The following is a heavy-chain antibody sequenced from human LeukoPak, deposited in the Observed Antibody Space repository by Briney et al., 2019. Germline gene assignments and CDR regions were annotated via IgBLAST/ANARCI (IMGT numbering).Heavy chain of an antibody. J-gene: IGHJ6*03. Sequence: GESLKISCKGSGYSFTSYWIGWVRQMPGKGLEWMGIIYPGDSDTRYSPSFQGQVTISADKSISTAYLQWSSLKASDTAMYYCARQGRPNSCSGGSCYHLYYYYYYMDVWGKGTTVTVSS. V-gene: IGHV5-51*01. CDR2: IYPGDSDT. CDR3: ARQGRPNSCSGGSCYHLYYYYYYMDV. CDR1: GYSFTSYW. D-gene: IGHD2-15*01.